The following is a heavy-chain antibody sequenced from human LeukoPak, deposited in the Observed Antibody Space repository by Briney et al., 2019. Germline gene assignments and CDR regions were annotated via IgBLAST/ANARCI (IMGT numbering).Heavy chain of an antibody. CDR1: GGSISSSSYY. Sequence: SETLSLTCTVSGGSISSSSYYWGWIRQPPGKGLEWIVSIYYSGSTYYNPSLKSRVTMSVDTSKNQFSLKLSSVTAADTAVYYCARDLGSLRYFDWLDYFDYWGQGTLVTVSS. J-gene: IGHJ4*02. V-gene: IGHV4-39*07. D-gene: IGHD3-9*01. CDR2: IYYSGST. CDR3: ARDLGSLRYFDWLDYFDY.